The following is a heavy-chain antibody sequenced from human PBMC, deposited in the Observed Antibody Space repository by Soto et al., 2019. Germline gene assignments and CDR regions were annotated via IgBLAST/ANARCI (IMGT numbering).Heavy chain of an antibody. J-gene: IGHJ4*02. D-gene: IGHD3-10*01. V-gene: IGHV1-8*01. CDR2: MNPNSGNT. CDR3: ARVLPILYYGSGSSGYLDY. Sequence: GASVKVSCKASGYTFTSYDINWVRQATGQGLEWMGWMNPNSGNTGYAQKFQGRVTITRDTSASTAYMELSSLRSEDTAVYYCARVLPILYYGSGSSGYLDYWGQGTLVTLSS. CDR1: GYTFTSYD.